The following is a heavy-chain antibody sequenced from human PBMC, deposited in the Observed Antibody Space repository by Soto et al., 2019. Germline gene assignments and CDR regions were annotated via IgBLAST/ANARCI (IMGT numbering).Heavy chain of an antibody. Sequence: EVQLVESGGGLVQPGGSLRLSCAASGFTFSAYAMSWVRQAPGKGLEWVSSIHGGGGGTFYAAAVKGRSTISGDNSRNTLVLQMNSLGADDTVVYYCARDALSETGQWYWFDPWGKGTLVT. CDR3: ARDALSETGQWYWFDP. CDR2: IHGGGGGT. CDR1: GFTFSAYA. J-gene: IGHJ5*02. V-gene: IGHV3-23*04. D-gene: IGHD6-19*01.